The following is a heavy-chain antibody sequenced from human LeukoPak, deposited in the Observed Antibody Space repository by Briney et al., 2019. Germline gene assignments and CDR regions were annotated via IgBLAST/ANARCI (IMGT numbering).Heavy chain of an antibody. CDR1: GFTVSSNY. D-gene: IGHD5-18*01. CDR3: AGSFGWGIQLPFDY. J-gene: IGHJ4*02. CDR2: ISSSGSTI. Sequence: GGSLRLSCAASGFTVSSNYMSWVRQAPGKGLEWVSYISSSGSTIYYADSVKGQFTISRDNAKNSLYLQMNSLRAEDTAVYYCAGSFGWGIQLPFDYWGQGSLVTVSS. V-gene: IGHV3-11*04.